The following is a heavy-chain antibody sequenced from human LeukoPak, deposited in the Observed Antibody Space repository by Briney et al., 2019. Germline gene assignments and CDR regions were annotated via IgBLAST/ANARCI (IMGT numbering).Heavy chain of an antibody. CDR1: GYTFTDYY. V-gene: IGHV1-2*02. CDR3: ARVREDIFVAATDGVAFDL. D-gene: IGHD6-19*01. J-gene: IGHJ3*01. CDR2: INPNRGCT. Sequence: GASVKVSCKASGYTFTDYYVHWVRQAPGQGLEWMGWINPNRGCTHSPQKYQGRVTMTRDTFISTAYMELTRLRSDDTAIYYCARVREDIFVAATDGVAFDLWGQGTMLTVSS.